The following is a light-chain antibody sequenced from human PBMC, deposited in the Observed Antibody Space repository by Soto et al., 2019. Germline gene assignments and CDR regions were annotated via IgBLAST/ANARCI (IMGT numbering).Light chain of an antibody. J-gene: IGKJ2*01. CDR1: QSVSSY. Sequence: EIVLTQSPATLSLSPGERATLSCRASQSVSSYLAWYQQKPGQAPRLLIYDASNRATGIPARFSGSGSGTDFPLPISSLEAEDFSVYYCQQRSNWPPFTFGQGTKLEIK. V-gene: IGKV3-11*01. CDR2: DAS. CDR3: QQRSNWPPFT.